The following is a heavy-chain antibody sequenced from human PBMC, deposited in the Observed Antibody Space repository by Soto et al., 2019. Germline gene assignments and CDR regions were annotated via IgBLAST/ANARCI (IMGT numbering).Heavy chain of an antibody. Sequence: QVQLQESGPGLMKPSETLSLTCTVTGDSISTYYWSWIRQSPEKGLEWIGYIYHTGRTNYSPSLRSRVTMSVDTSRNQFSLRLTSLTAADTAVYYCAILGFSSSSGAFDVWGQGTRVTVSS. V-gene: IGHV4-59*08. CDR2: IYHTGRT. J-gene: IGHJ3*01. CDR3: AILGFSSSSGAFDV. D-gene: IGHD6-6*01. CDR1: GDSISTYY.